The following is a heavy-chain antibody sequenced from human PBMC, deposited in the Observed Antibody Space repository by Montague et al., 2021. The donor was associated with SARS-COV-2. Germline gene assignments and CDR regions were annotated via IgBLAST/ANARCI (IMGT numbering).Heavy chain of an antibody. CDR1: GFIFSNYA. CDR3: AKDTATIRISVALMDV. D-gene: IGHD6-19*01. J-gene: IGHJ6*02. V-gene: IGHV3-23*01. Sequence: SLRLSCAASGFIFSNYALTWVRQAPGKGLEWVSSMSGSGVRRDYADSVQGRFTISRDYSKNTLYLQMNSLRVEDTAVYYCAKDTATIRISVALMDVWGQGTTVTVSS. CDR2: MSGSGVRR.